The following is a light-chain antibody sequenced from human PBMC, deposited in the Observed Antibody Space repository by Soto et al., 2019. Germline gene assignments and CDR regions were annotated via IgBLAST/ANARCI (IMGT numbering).Light chain of an antibody. CDR2: DAS. Sequence: EFVLTQAPGTLSLSPGERATLSCRASQTLVDNYLAWYQQKPGQAPRLLIYDASSRATGIPDRFSGGGSGTDFTLTISRLEPEDFAVYYCQQYGSSPPITFGQGTRLEI. J-gene: IGKJ5*01. CDR1: QTLVDNY. CDR3: QQYGSSPPIT. V-gene: IGKV3-20*01.